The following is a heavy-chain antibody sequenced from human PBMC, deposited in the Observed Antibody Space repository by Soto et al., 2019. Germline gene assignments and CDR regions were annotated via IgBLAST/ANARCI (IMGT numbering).Heavy chain of an antibody. CDR1: GYSFTSSW. J-gene: IGHJ6*02. Sequence: GESLKISCKGSGYSFTSSWIGWVRQMPGKGLEWMGIIDPGDSDARYSPSFQGQVTISADKSINTAYLQWSTLKASDTAMYHCARHGSGYLPYYYGMDVWGQGTAVTVSS. CDR2: IDPGDSDA. CDR3: ARHGSGYLPYYYGMDV. V-gene: IGHV5-51*01. D-gene: IGHD3-3*01.